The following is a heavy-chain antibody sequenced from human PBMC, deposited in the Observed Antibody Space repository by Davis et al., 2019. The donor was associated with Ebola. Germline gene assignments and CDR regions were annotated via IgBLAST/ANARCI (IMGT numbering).Heavy chain of an antibody. Sequence: MPSETLSLTCAVHGGSFSGYYWSWIRQPPGKGLEWIGEINHSGSTNYNPSLKSRVTISVDTSKNQFSLKLSSVTAADTAVYYCARVSGSSGYYSLLDYWGQGTLVTVSS. D-gene: IGHD3-22*01. CDR2: INHSGST. J-gene: IGHJ4*02. CDR1: GGSFSGYY. CDR3: ARVSGSSGYYSLLDY. V-gene: IGHV4-34*01.